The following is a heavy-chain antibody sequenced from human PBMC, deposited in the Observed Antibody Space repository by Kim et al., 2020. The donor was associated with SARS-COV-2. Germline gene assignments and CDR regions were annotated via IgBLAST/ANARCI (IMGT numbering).Heavy chain of an antibody. CDR1: GYTLTELS. Sequence: ASVKVSCKVSGYTLTELSMHWVRQAPGKGLEWMGGFDPEDGETIYAQKFQGRVTMTEDTSTDTAYMELSSLRSEDTAVYYCATEGRDVLRYFDWLLDPGYFDYWGQGTLVTVSS. J-gene: IGHJ4*02. V-gene: IGHV1-24*01. CDR2: FDPEDGET. D-gene: IGHD3-9*01. CDR3: ATEGRDVLRYFDWLLDPGYFDY.